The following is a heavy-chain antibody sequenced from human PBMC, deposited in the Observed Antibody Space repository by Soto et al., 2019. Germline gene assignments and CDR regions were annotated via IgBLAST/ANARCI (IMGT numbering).Heavy chain of an antibody. D-gene: IGHD3-3*01. J-gene: IGHJ3*02. V-gene: IGHV5-51*01. CDR1: GYSFTSYW. Sequence: PGESLKISCKGSGYSFTSYWIGWVRQMPGKGLEWMGIIYPGDSDTRYSPSFQGQVTISADKSISTAYLQWSSLKASDTAMYYCARSTYYDFWSGPHPNAYAIWGQGTIVTVS. CDR2: IYPGDSDT. CDR3: ARSTYYDFWSGPHPNAYAI.